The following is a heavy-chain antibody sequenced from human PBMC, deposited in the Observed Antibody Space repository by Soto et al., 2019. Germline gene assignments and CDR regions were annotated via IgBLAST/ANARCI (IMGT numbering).Heavy chain of an antibody. CDR3: ARRYGGNLDY. V-gene: IGHV4-59*08. D-gene: IGHD1-1*01. CDR2: IYYSGST. Sequence: QVQLQESGPGLVKPSETLSLTCTVSGGSISSYYWSWIRQPPGKGLEWIGYIYYSGSTNYNPSLKSRVTISVDTSMKQTSLKLSSATAADTAVYYCARRYGGNLDYWGQGTLVTVSS. CDR1: GGSISSYY. J-gene: IGHJ4*02.